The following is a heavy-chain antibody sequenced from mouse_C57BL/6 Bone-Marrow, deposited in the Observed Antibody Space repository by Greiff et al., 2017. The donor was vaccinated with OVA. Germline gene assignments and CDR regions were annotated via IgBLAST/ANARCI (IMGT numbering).Heavy chain of an antibody. CDR1: GYTFTSYW. J-gene: IGHJ3*01. Sequence: QVQLKQPGAELVKPGASVKLSCKASGYTFTSYWMHWVKQRPGQGLEWIGMIHPNSGSTNYNEKFKSKATLTVDKSSSTAYMQLSSLTSEDSAVYYCARNYDSLFAYWGQGTLVTVSA. V-gene: IGHV1-64*01. D-gene: IGHD2-4*01. CDR3: ARNYDSLFAY. CDR2: IHPNSGST.